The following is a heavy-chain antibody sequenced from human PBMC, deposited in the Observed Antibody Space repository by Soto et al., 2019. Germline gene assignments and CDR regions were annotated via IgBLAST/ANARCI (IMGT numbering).Heavy chain of an antibody. CDR1: AGSFSHYY. D-gene: IGHD6-19*01. J-gene: IGHJ3*02. V-gene: IGHV4-34*01. Sequence: PSETLSLTCAVYAGSFSHYYWNWIRQSPGKGLEWIGKIKHSGSSNYNPSRRSRVSSSVDMSKNQFSLRWTSVTAADTAVYYCARGGSSDWQVALDIWGQGTMVT. CDR2: IKHSGSS. CDR3: ARGGSSDWQVALDI.